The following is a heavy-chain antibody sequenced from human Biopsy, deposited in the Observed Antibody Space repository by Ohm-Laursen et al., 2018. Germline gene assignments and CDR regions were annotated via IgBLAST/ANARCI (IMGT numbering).Heavy chain of an antibody. CDR1: GGSVSSNVHY. CDR2: VFHRGIT. J-gene: IGHJ5*02. CDR3: ARHPTGFWFDP. Sequence: SETLSLTCTVSGGSVSSNVHYWAWIRQPPGKGLECIGTVFHRGITFYNPSLKSRVTISIDTSKNRFSLNLSSVTAADTAVYYCARHPTGFWFDPWGQGTLVTVSS. V-gene: IGHV4-39*01.